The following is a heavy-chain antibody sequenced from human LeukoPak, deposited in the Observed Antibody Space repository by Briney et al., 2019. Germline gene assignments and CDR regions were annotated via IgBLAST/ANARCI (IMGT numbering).Heavy chain of an antibody. J-gene: IGHJ4*02. D-gene: IGHD1-1*01. V-gene: IGHV4-39*07. CDR1: GGSIRSSSYY. Sequence: SETLSLTCTVSGGSIRSSSYYWGWIRQAPGKGLEWIGSMYYSGSTNYNPSLKSRVTISVDTSKNQFSLKLNSVTAADTAVFYCARDYTQTGTYDSWGQGTLVTVSS. CDR2: MYYSGST. CDR3: ARDYTQTGTYDS.